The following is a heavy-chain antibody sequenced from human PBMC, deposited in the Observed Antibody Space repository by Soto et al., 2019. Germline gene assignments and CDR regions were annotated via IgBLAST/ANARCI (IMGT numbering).Heavy chain of an antibody. CDR1: GFTFSSYW. CDR3: ARDLVNF. V-gene: IGHV3-7*01. D-gene: IGHD2-21*01. J-gene: IGHJ4*02. CDR2: IKQDGSEQ. Sequence: EVQLVESGGGLVQPGGSLRLSCAASGFTFSSYWMSWVRQAPGKGLEWVASIKQDGSEQSYVGSVKGRFTISRDNAKNSLFLEMISLRVEDTAVYYCARDLVNFWGQGTLVAVSS.